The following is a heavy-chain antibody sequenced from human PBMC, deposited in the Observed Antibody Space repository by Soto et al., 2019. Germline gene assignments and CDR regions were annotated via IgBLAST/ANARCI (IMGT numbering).Heavy chain of an antibody. CDR3: ARDRASAATPIDY. CDR1: GFTFSSYS. CDR2: ISSSSSYI. D-gene: IGHD2-15*01. Sequence: GSLRLSCAASGFTFSSYSMNWVRQAPGKGLEWVSSISSSSSYIYYAVSVKGRFTISRDNAKNSLYLQMNSLRAEDTAVYYCARDRASAATPIDYWGQGTLVTV. V-gene: IGHV3-21*01. J-gene: IGHJ4*02.